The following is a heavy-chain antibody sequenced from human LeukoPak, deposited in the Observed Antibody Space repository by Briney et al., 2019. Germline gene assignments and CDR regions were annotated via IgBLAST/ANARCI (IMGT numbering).Heavy chain of an antibody. Sequence: SETLSLTCAVSGASISSDGYSWSWIRQPPGKGLECIGYIYSSGSTYYNPSLKSRVTISVDTSNNQFSLKLSSVTAADTAVYYCARGYDFWSGLVGDWFDPWGQGTLVTVSS. V-gene: IGHV4-30-4*07. CDR1: GASISSDGYS. J-gene: IGHJ5*02. CDR2: IYSSGST. CDR3: ARGYDFWSGLVGDWFDP. D-gene: IGHD3-3*01.